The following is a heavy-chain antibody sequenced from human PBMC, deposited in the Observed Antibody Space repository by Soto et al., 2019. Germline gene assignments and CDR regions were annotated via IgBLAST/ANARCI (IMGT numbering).Heavy chain of an antibody. V-gene: IGHV3-23*01. D-gene: IGHD4-17*01. CDR1: GFTFSSYS. CDR2: ISGSGGST. CDR3: AKDDPLHGDTFSIGVDAFVI. J-gene: IGHJ3*02. Sequence: GGSLRLSCAASGFTFSSYSMSWVRQAPGKGLEWVSAISGSGGSTYYADSVKGRFTISRDNSKNTLYLQMNSLRAEDTAVYYCAKDDPLHGDTFSIGVDAFVIWGQGTLVTVSS.